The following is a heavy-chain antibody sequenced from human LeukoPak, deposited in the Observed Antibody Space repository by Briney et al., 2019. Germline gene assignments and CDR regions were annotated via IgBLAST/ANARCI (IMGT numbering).Heavy chain of an antibody. J-gene: IGHJ4*02. Sequence: ASVKVSCKASGYTFTSYYMHWVRQAPGQGLEWMGIVNPSDSSTIYSQKFQGRVTMARDTSTSTVYMELSSLRSEDTAVYYCARALGYCSSAGCSLFDYWGQGTLVTVSS. V-gene: IGHV1-46*01. CDR2: VNPSDSST. CDR1: GYTFTSYY. D-gene: IGHD2-2*01. CDR3: ARALGYCSSAGCSLFDY.